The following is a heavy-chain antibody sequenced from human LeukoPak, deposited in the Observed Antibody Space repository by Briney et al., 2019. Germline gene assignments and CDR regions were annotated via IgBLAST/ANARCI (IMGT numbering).Heavy chain of an antibody. D-gene: IGHD4-17*01. CDR2: IYSSGST. CDR1: GGSIGTYY. CDR3: ARELRSAFDI. V-gene: IGHV4-4*07. Sequence: SETLSLTCTVSGGSIGTYYWSWIRQPAGKGLEWIGHIYSSGSTNYNPSLKSRVTISVDTSKNQFSLKLGSVTAADTAVYYCARELRSAFDIWGQGTMVTVSS. J-gene: IGHJ3*02.